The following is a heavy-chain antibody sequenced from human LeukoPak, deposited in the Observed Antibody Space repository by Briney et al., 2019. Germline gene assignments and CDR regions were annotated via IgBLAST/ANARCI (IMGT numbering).Heavy chain of an antibody. CDR1: GFTFDDYA. V-gene: IGHV3-9*01. J-gene: IGHJ4*02. D-gene: IGHD3-10*01. Sequence: GGSLRLSCAASGFTFDDYAMHWVRQAPGKGLEWVSGISWNSGSIGYADSVKGRFTTSRDNAKNSLYLQMNSLRAEDTALYYCAKDYGSGSYSFDYWGQGTLVTVSS. CDR2: ISWNSGSI. CDR3: AKDYGSGSYSFDY.